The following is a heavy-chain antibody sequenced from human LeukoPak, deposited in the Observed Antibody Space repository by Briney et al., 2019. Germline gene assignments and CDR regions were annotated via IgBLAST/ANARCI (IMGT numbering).Heavy chain of an antibody. CDR3: ARDRRAYYDILIDY. V-gene: IGHV3-33*08. Sequence: HGKSLTLSCAYYRIALSSYGTHWRPRSPGKRLERKAVIWYDGSNKYYADSVKGRFTISRDNSKNTLYLQMNSLRAEDTAVYYCARDRRAYYDILIDYWGQGTMVTVSS. CDR1: RIALSSYG. CDR2: IWYDGSNK. D-gene: IGHD3-9*01. J-gene: IGHJ4*02.